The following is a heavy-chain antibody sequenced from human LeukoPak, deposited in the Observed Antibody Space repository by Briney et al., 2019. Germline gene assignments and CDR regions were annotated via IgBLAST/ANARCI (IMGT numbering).Heavy chain of an antibody. J-gene: IGHJ4*02. CDR3: AKQVGYYHDSWSSILDY. V-gene: IGHV3-23*01. CDR2: ISGGGSKT. D-gene: IGHD3-10*01. Sequence: GGSLRLSCAASGFTFSNYAMSWVRQAPGRGLEWVSAISGGGSKTHYADSVKGRFTISRDNSKNTLYLEMNSLRAEDTAVHYCAKQVGYYHDSWSSILDYWGQGTLVTVSS. CDR1: GFTFSNYA.